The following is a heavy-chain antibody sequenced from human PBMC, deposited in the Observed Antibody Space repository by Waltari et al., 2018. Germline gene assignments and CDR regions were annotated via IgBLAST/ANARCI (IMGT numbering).Heavy chain of an antibody. Sequence: EVQLLESGGGLVQPGGSLRLSCAASGFTFSSYAMSWVRQAPGKGLEWVSVIYSGGSTYYADSVKGRFTISRDNSKNTLYLQMNSLRAEDTAVYYCAKSIFGVVILDYWGQGTLVTVSS. CDR1: GFTFSSYA. CDR3: AKSIFGVVILDY. D-gene: IGHD3-3*01. J-gene: IGHJ4*02. CDR2: IYSGGST. V-gene: IGHV3-23*03.